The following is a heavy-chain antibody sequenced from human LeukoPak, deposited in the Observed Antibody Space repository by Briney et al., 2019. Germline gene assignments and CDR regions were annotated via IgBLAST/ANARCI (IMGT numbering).Heavy chain of an antibody. Sequence: GESLKISCKTSGHDFARKWIGWVRQMPGKGLEWMGFIYPGDSDTRYNPSFQGQVTISADKSISTTYLQWTSLKASDTAMYYCATNDYDFWSGYSTSNNWFDPWGQGTLVTVSS. CDR1: GHDFARKW. D-gene: IGHD3-3*01. V-gene: IGHV5-51*01. CDR2: IYPGDSDT. J-gene: IGHJ5*02. CDR3: ATNDYDFWSGYSTSNNWFDP.